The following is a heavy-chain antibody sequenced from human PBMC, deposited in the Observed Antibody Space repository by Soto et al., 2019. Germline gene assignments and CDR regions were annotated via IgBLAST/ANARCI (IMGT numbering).Heavy chain of an antibody. V-gene: IGHV3-30*18. J-gene: IGHJ4*02. D-gene: IGHD3-10*01. CDR1: GFSFSNCG. CDR2: ISSDGSDK. Sequence: QVQLVESGGGVVQPGRSLRLSCAASGFSFSNCGMHWVRQAPGKGLEWVAAISSDGSDKYYSESVMGRFTISRDNSKKTMLLRMNTRRVEYMAADQGVKGSLLDRQVRYSWGQATLATV. CDR3: VKGSLLDRQVRYS.